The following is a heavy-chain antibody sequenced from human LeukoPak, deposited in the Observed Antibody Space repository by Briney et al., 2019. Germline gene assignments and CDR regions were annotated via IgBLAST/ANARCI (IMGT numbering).Heavy chain of an antibody. D-gene: IGHD1-1*01. V-gene: IGHV1-69*04. CDR1: GGTFSSYA. CDR2: IIPILGIA. CDR3: ARGSNWNHHPYWFDP. J-gene: IGHJ5*02. Sequence: SVTVSCKASGGTFSSYAISWVRQAPGQGLEWMGRIIPILGIANYAQKFQGRVTITADKSTGTAYMELSSLRSEDTAVYYCARGSNWNHHPYWFDPWGQGTLVTVSS.